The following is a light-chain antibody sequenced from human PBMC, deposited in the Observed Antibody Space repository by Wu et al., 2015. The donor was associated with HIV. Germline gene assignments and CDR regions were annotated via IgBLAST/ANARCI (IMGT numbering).Light chain of an antibody. CDR2: DIS. Sequence: EIVLTQSPGTLSLSPGERATLSCRASQSLGSSDLAWYQQKPGQAPRLLMYDISSRATGIPDRFRGSGSGTEFTLTISRLEPQDFAVYYCQQYGGSTWTFGQRDQGGDQ. V-gene: IGKV3-20*01. CDR3: QQYGGSTWT. CDR1: QSLGSSD. J-gene: IGKJ1*01.